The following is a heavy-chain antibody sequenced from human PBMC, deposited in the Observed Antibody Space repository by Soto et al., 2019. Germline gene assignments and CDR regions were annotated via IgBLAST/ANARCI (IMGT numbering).Heavy chain of an antibody. V-gene: IGHV1-69*04. CDR3: ARGHAYYDFWSGTPRPYYYYGMDV. CDR1: GYTFNGYA. J-gene: IGHJ6*02. D-gene: IGHD3-3*01. Sequence: SVKVSCKASGYTFNGYAMHWVRQAPGQRLEWMGRIIPILGIANYAQKFQGRVTITADKSTSTAYMELSSLRSEDTAVYYCARGHAYYDFWSGTPRPYYYYGMDVWGQGTTVTVSS. CDR2: IIPILGIA.